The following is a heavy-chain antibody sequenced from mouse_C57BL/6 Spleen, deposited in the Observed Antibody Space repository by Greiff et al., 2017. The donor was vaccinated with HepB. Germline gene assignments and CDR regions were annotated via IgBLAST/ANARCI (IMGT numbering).Heavy chain of an antibody. Sequence: VQLQQSGAELAKPGASVKLSCKASGYTFTSYWMHWVKQRPVQGLEWIGYINPSSGYTKYKQKFKDKATLTTDKSYSTAYMQLSSLTYEDSAVYYCARHGSSYYWYFDVWGTGTTVTVSS. D-gene: IGHD1-1*01. CDR3: ARHGSSYYWYFDV. CDR2: INPSSGYT. J-gene: IGHJ1*03. V-gene: IGHV1-7*01. CDR1: GYTFTSYW.